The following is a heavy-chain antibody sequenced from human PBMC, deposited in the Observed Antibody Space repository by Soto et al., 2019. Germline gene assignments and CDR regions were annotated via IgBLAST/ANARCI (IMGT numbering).Heavy chain of an antibody. CDR1: GGSISSGGYY. J-gene: IGHJ5*02. V-gene: IGHV4-31*03. Sequence: TLSLTCTVSGGSISSGGYYWSWIRQHPGKGLEWIGYIYYSGSAYYNPSLKSRVTISVDTSKNQFSLKLSSVTAADTAVYYCARKRYCSNISCFDRWFDPWGQGTLVTVSS. CDR3: ARKRYCSNISCFDRWFDP. D-gene: IGHD2-2*01. CDR2: IYYSGSA.